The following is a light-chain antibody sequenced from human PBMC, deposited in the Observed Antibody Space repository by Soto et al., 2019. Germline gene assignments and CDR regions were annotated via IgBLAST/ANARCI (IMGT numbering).Light chain of an antibody. J-gene: IGLJ1*01. V-gene: IGLV2-18*02. Sequence: QSALTQPPSVSGSPGQSVAISCTGTSSDVGNYNRVSWYQQPPGTAPKLMIYEVNNRPSGVPDRFSGSKSGNTASLTISGLQAEGEADYYCCSYTTSSTYVFGTGTKVTVL. CDR2: EVN. CDR3: CSYTTSSTYV. CDR1: SSDVGNYNR.